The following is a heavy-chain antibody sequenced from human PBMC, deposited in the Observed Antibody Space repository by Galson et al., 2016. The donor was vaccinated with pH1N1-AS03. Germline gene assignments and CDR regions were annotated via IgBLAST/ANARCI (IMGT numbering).Heavy chain of an antibody. CDR3: ARMEKRWGDAYDI. J-gene: IGHJ3*02. CDR2: ISANNGDT. CDR1: DDTFNSHG. Sequence: SVKVSCKASDDTFNSHGISWVRQAPGQGLEWMGWISANNGDTNYAQKFQGRATMTTDTSTSTTYMELRSLRSDDPAVYYCARMEKRWGDAYDIWGQGTMVTVSS. D-gene: IGHD1-1*01. V-gene: IGHV1-18*01.